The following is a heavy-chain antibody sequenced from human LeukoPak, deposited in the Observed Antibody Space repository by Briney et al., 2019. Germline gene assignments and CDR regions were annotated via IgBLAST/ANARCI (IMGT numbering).Heavy chain of an antibody. J-gene: IGHJ4*02. CDR2: MNPNSGNT. V-gene: IGHV1-8*01. D-gene: IGHD6-13*01. CDR1: GYTFTNYD. Sequence: ASVKVSCKASGYTFTNYDINWVRQASGKGLEWMGWMNPNSGNTGSAQKFQGRVTMTSNTSISTAYMELSSLRSEDTAVYYCARGLRREQQLLRAFDYWGQGTPVTVSS. CDR3: ARGLRREQQLLRAFDY.